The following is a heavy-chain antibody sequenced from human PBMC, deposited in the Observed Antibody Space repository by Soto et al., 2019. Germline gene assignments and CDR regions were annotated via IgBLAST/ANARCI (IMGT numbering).Heavy chain of an antibody. V-gene: IGHV4-59*01. J-gene: IGHJ4*02. D-gene: IGHD1-26*01. CDR2: IYASGSP. CDR1: GGSISVYY. Sequence: KASETLSLTCTISGGSISVYYWSWVRQPPGHELEWIGYIYASGSPYYNPSLRSRVTISADTSKNQISLKLTSPTAAETAVYYCARGVGSSPPRYWGRGTLVTVSS. CDR3: ARGVGSSPPRY.